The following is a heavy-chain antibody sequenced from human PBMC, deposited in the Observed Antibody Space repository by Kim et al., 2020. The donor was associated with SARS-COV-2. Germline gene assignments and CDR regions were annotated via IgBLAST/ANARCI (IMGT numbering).Heavy chain of an antibody. CDR2: T. J-gene: IGHJ4*02. CDR3: ARGGRIVGATD. V-gene: IGHV1-3*01. Sequence: TKYSQKFQGRVTITRDTSASTAYMELSSLRSEDTAVYYCARGGRIVGATDWGQGTLVTVSS. D-gene: IGHD1-26*01.